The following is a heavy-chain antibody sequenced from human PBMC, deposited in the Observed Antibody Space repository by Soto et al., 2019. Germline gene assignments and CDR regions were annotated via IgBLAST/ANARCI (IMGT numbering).Heavy chain of an antibody. J-gene: IGHJ2*01. Sequence: GESLKISCAASGFTFSSYWMSWVRQAPGKGLEWVANIKQDGSEKYYVDSVKGRFTISRDNAKNSLYLQMNSLRAEDTAVYYCARHHWYPGYFDLWGRGTLVTVSS. CDR2: IKQDGSEK. CDR3: ARHHWYPGYFDL. V-gene: IGHV3-7*03. D-gene: IGHD6-13*01. CDR1: GFTFSSYW.